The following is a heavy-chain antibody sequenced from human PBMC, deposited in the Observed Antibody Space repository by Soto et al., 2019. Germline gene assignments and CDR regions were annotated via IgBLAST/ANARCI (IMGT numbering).Heavy chain of an antibody. CDR1: GFTFSSYS. CDR2: ISSSSSYI. J-gene: IGHJ6*02. V-gene: IGHV3-21*01. D-gene: IGHD2-2*02. CDR3: ARAQGVVPAAISSRYYYYGMDV. Sequence: LRLSCAASGFTFSSYSMNWVRQAPGKGLEWVSSISSSSSYIYYADSVKGRFTISRDNAKNSLYLQMNSLRAEDTAVYYCARAQGVVPAAISSRYYYYGMDVWGQGTTVTVSS.